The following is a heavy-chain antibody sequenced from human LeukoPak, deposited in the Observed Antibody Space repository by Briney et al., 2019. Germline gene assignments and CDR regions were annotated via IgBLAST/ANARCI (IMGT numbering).Heavy chain of an antibody. J-gene: IGHJ6*03. D-gene: IGHD3-22*01. Sequence: SETLSLTCTVSGGSISSYYWSWIRQPPGKGLEWIGYIYYSGSTNYNPSLKRRVTISVDTSKNQFSLKLSSVTAADTAVYYSARLYYDSSGYQGYYYYMDVWGKGTTVTVSS. CDR2: IYYSGST. CDR3: ARLYYDSSGYQGYYYYMDV. CDR1: GGSISSYY. V-gene: IGHV4-59*01.